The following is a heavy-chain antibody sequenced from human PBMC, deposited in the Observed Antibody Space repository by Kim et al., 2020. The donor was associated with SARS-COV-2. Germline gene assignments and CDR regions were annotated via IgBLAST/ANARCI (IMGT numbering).Heavy chain of an antibody. CDR3: ARYTTTWYLDY. J-gene: IGHJ4*02. D-gene: IGHD6-13*01. Sequence: EYGASVRGRITINSDTSKNQFSLHLNSVTPEDTAVYYCARYTTTWYLDYWGQGTLVTVSS. V-gene: IGHV6-1*01.